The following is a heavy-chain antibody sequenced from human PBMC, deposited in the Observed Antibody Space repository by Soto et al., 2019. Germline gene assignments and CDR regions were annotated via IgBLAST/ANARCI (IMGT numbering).Heavy chain of an antibody. CDR1: RGALSGYS. J-gene: IGHJ5*02. D-gene: IGHD3-16*01. V-gene: IGHV4-34*01. CDR2: INYSEDT. Sequence: PSETLSLTCAVYRGALSGYSWNWIRQPPGKGLEWIGEINYSEDTNPTYNPSLKSRVTISADRTNNQFFLRLTSVTAADTAVYYCARDHDSAWGSHRNWLGPWGPGTRVTVAS. CDR3: ARDHDSAWGSHRNWLGP.